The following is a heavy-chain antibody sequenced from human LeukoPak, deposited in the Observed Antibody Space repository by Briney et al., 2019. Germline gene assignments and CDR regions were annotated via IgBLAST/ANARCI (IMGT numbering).Heavy chain of an antibody. V-gene: IGHV4-39*07. Sequence: PSETLSLTCTVSGGSISSSSYYWGWIRQPPGKGLEWIGSIYYSGSTYYNPSLKSRVTISVDTSKNQFSLKLSSVTAADTAVYYCTRSISGSSNLPFDYWGQGTLVTVSS. CDR1: GGSISSSSYY. J-gene: IGHJ4*02. D-gene: IGHD1-26*01. CDR2: IYYSGST. CDR3: TRSISGSSNLPFDY.